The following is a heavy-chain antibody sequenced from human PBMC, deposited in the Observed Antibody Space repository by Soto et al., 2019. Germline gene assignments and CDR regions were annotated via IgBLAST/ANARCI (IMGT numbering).Heavy chain of an antibody. CDR1: GFAFNHYW. D-gene: IGHD7-27*01. Sequence: GGSLRLSCSASGFAFNHYWMYWVRQAPGKGLVWVSCIKGDGSVAGYADSVRGRFTISRDNAKNTLYLQMNSLRAEDTAVYYCVRDGDSVMPDFDYWGQGTLVTVSS. J-gene: IGHJ4*02. CDR3: VRDGDSVMPDFDY. V-gene: IGHV3-74*01. CDR2: IKGDGSVA.